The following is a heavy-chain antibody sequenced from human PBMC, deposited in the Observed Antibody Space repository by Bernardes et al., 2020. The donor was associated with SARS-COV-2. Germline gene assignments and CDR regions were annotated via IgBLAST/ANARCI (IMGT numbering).Heavy chain of an antibody. CDR3: ARAGYYRFDY. CDR2: INTDGSTI. V-gene: IGHV3-74*01. Sequence: QQIPGKGLVWISRINTDGSTIDYAASVKGRFTISRDNAQNTLFLQMNSLTVEDTAVYYCARAGYYRFDYWGQGTLVTVSS. D-gene: IGHD2-21*01. J-gene: IGHJ4*02.